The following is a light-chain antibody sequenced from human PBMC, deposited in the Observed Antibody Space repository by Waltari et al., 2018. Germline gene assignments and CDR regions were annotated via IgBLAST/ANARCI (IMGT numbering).Light chain of an antibody. Sequence: VLTQSPGTLSLSPGERATLSCRASQRLTKNYLAWYQQKPGQAPRLLIYGASSRAAGVTDRFSGRGSGTDFTLTISRLEPEDFAVYYCQQYGSSIMYTFGQGTKLEIK. CDR1: QRLTKNY. CDR2: GAS. J-gene: IGKJ2*01. V-gene: IGKV3-20*01. CDR3: QQYGSSIMYT.